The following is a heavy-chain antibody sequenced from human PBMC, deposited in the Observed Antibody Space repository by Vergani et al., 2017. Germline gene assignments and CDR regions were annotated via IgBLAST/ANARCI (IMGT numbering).Heavy chain of an antibody. CDR3: ARGVSGSYYYYYGMDV. CDR2: ISSSSSYI. CDR1: GFTFSSYS. D-gene: IGHD1-26*01. V-gene: IGHV3-21*01. Sequence: EVQLVESGGGVVQPGGSLRLSCAASGFTFSSYSMNWVRQAPGKGLEWVSSISSSSSYIYYADSVKGRFTISRDNAKNSLYLQMNSLRAEDTAVYYCARGVSGSYYYYYGMDVWGQGTTVTVSS. J-gene: IGHJ6*02.